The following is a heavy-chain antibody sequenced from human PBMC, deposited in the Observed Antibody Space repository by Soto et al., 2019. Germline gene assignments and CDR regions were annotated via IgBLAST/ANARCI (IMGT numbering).Heavy chain of an antibody. V-gene: IGHV3-23*01. D-gene: IGHD3-22*01. Sequence: EVQLLESGGGLVQPGGSLRLSCAASGFTFSSYAMSWVRQAPGKGLEWVSAISGSGGSTYYADSVKGRFTISRDNSKNTLYLEMNSLRAEDTAVYYYAKVRYYYYSSGYRNYFDYWGQGTLVTVSS. CDR3: AKVRYYYYSSGYRNYFDY. CDR1: GFTFSSYA. J-gene: IGHJ4*02. CDR2: ISGSGGST.